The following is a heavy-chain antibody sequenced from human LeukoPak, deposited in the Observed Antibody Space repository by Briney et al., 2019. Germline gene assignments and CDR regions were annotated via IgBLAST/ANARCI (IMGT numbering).Heavy chain of an antibody. CDR3: ARALLGMDV. Sequence: SETLSLTCTVSGGSISSYYWSWIRQPPGKGLEWIAYISDIGSTYYNPSLKSRVTISVDRSKNQFSLKLSSVTAADTAVYYCARALLGMDVWGQGTTVTVSS. CDR2: ISDIGST. J-gene: IGHJ6*02. D-gene: IGHD1-26*01. V-gene: IGHV4-59*12. CDR1: GGSISSYY.